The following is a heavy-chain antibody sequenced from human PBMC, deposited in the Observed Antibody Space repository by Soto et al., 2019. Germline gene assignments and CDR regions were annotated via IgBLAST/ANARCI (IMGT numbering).Heavy chain of an antibody. CDR3: ARGNALDV. V-gene: IGHV6-1*01. D-gene: IGHD3-10*01. CDR2: TYYRSKWFH. CDR1: GDSVSSDITS. Sequence: SQTLSLTCAISGDSVSSDITSWNWIRQSPSRGLEWLGRTYYRSKWFHDYAASVKSRITINPDTSKNQFSLELNSMTPEDAAVYYCARGNALDVWGQGTVVTVSS. J-gene: IGHJ3*01.